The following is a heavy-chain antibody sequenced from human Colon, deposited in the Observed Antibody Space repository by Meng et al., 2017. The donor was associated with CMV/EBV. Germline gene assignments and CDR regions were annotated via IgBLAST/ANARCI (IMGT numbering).Heavy chain of an antibody. CDR3: AKSRSSTPGIVDD. CDR1: GVSVTSGAYH. J-gene: IGHJ4*02. Sequence: QVQLQGSGPGLGKPSETLSLTCIVSGVSVTSGAYHWSWIRQSPGKGLEWIGYIYDTGITIYNPSLKSRVTIFLETSKNQFSLNLNSMTTADTAVYYCAKSRSSTPGIVDDWGQGTLVTVSS. D-gene: IGHD2/OR15-2a*01. V-gene: IGHV4-61*08. CDR2: IYDTGIT.